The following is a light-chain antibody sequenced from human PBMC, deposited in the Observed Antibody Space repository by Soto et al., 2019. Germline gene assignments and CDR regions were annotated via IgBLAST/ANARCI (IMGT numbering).Light chain of an antibody. V-gene: IGKV3-20*01. CDR1: QILSASF. CDR2: GSS. Sequence: EVVLTQSPGTLSLSPGSRVTLSCRASQILSASFLAWYQHRPGQAPRLLIYGSSIRPTDIPVRFTGSGSGTDFALTISRLEPEDAAVYYCQQYESPPYTFGRGTKVEIK. J-gene: IGKJ2*01. CDR3: QQYESPPYT.